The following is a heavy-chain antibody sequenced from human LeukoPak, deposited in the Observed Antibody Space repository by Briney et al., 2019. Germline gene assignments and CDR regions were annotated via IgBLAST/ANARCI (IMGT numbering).Heavy chain of an antibody. CDR3: ASGSYYGY. Sequence: SETLSLTCAVYGGSFSGYYWSWIRQPAGKGLEWIGRIYTSGSTNYNPSLKSRVTMSVDTSKNQFSLKLSSVTAADTAVYYCASGSYYGYWGQGTLVTVSS. V-gene: IGHV4-59*10. D-gene: IGHD1-26*01. CDR1: GGSFSGYY. CDR2: IYTSGST. J-gene: IGHJ4*02.